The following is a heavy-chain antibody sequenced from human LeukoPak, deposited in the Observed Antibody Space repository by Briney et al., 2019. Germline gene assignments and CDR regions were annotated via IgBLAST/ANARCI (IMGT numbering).Heavy chain of an antibody. J-gene: IGHJ2*01. CDR1: GFTFSSYS. CDR3: ASIFWSSYSPLFDL. CDR2: ISSSSSYI. V-gene: IGHV3-21*01. D-gene: IGHD3-3*01. Sequence: GGSLRLSCAASGFTFSSYSMNWVRQAPGKGLEWVSSISSSSSYIYYADTVKGRFTISRDNAKNSLYLQMNSLRAEDTAVYYCASIFWSSYSPLFDLWGRGTLVTVSS.